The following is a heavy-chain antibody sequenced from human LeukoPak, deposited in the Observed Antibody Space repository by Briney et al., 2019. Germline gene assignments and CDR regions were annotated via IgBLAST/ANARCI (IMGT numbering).Heavy chain of an antibody. CDR1: GFTFSSYG. CDR2: IRYDGSNK. V-gene: IGHV3-30*02. J-gene: IGHJ4*02. CDR3: ARDIEYGSGPPGDY. D-gene: IGHD3-10*01. Sequence: QPGGSLRLSCAASGFTFSSYGMHWVRQAPGKGLEWVAFIRYDGSNKYYADSVKGRFTISRDNAKNSLYLQMNSLRAEDTAVYYCARDIEYGSGPPGDYWGQGTLVTVSA.